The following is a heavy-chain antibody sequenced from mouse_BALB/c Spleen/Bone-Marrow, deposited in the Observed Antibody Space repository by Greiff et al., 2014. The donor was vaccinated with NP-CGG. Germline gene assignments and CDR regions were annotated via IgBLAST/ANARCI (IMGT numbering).Heavy chain of an antibody. Sequence: VQLVQSGAELARPGASVKLSCKASGYTFTSYWMQWVKQRPGQGLEWIGAIYPGDGDTGYTQKFKGKATLTADKSSTTAYMQLSSLTSEASAVYSRARNFPFDYWGQGTTRTVAS. CDR3: ARNFPFDY. CDR2: IYPGDGDT. CDR1: GYTFTSYW. J-gene: IGHJ2*01. V-gene: IGHV1-87*01.